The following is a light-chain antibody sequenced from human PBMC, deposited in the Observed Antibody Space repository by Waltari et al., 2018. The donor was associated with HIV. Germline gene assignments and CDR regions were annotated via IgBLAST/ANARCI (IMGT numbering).Light chain of an antibody. J-gene: IGLJ2*01. CDR3: QTWDTYIPVI. V-gene: IGLV4-69*01. Sequence: QLVLTQSPSASASLGASVKLTCPLSTGYHVYAIAWHHTQPQTGPLFLMKVKSDGTHRKGDGIPDRFSGSSSGAERYLTISSLQSEDEADYYCQTWDTYIPVIFGGGTKLTVL. CDR1: TGYHVYA. CDR2: VKSDGTH.